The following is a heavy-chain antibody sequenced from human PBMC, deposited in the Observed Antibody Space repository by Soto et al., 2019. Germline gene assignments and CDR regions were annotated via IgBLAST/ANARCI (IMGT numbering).Heavy chain of an antibody. CDR3: ARGGRDGFDI. CDR1: GGSISTYY. Sequence: QVQLQESGPGLVKPSETLSLTCTVSGGSISTYYWNWIRQSAGKGLEWIGRVYISGSTNYNPSLTSRVAMSVDTSNNQFSLKVTSVTAADTAVYYCARGGRDGFDIWGQGTMVTVSS. V-gene: IGHV4-4*07. J-gene: IGHJ3*02. CDR2: VYISGST.